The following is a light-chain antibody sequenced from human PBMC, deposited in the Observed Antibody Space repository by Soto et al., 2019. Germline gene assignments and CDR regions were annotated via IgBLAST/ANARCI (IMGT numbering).Light chain of an antibody. CDR2: GAS. V-gene: IGKV3-15*01. CDR1: QSVSIN. J-gene: IGKJ1*01. CDR3: QQYINWPPWT. Sequence: EIVMTQSPATLSVSPGERATLSCGASQSVSINLAWYQQKPGQAPRLLIHGASTRATGVPARFSGSGSGTEFTLTISSLQSEDFAVYYCQQYINWPPWTFGQGTKVEIK.